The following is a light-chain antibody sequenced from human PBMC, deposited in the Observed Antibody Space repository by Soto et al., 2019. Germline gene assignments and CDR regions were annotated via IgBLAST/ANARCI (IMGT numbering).Light chain of an antibody. J-gene: IGKJ4*01. Sequence: DLQMTQSPSSLSASVGDRVTITCRASQSISSYLNWYQQKPGKAPNLLIYAAASLQSGVPSRFSGSGSGTDFTLTISSLQPEDFASYYCQQCYSNPLTFGGGTKVEIK. V-gene: IGKV1-39*01. CDR3: QQCYSNPLT. CDR1: QSISSY. CDR2: AAA.